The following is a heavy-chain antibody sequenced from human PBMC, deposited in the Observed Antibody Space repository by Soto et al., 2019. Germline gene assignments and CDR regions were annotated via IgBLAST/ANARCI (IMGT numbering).Heavy chain of an antibody. CDR3: ASMKYSGYDYLDYFDY. V-gene: IGHV3-30-3*01. J-gene: IGHJ4*02. CDR2: ISYDGSNK. Sequence: QVQLVEPGGGVVQPGRFLRLSCAASGFTFSSYAMHWVRQAPGKGLEWVAVISYDGSNKYYADSVKGRFTISRDNSKNTLYLQMNSLRAEDTAVYYCASMKYSGYDYLDYFDYWGQGTLVTVSS. CDR1: GFTFSSYA. D-gene: IGHD5-12*01.